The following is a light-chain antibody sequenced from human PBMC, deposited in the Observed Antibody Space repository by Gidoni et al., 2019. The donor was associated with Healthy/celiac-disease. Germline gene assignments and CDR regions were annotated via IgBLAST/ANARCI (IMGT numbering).Light chain of an antibody. CDR2: GAS. J-gene: IGKJ4*01. V-gene: IGKV3-20*01. Sequence: EIVFTQSPGTLSLSPGERATLSCRASQSVSSSYLAWYQQKPGQAPRLLIYGASSRATGIPDRFSGSGAGTDVTLTISRLEPEDCAVYYCQQYGSSPRILTFXGXTKVEIK. CDR3: QQYGSSPRILT. CDR1: QSVSSSY.